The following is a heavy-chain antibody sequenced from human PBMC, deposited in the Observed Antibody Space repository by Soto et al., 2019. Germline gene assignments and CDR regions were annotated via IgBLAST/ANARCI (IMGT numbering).Heavy chain of an antibody. D-gene: IGHD6-6*01. J-gene: IGHJ4*02. CDR2: IYHSGST. CDR1: GGSISSSNW. V-gene: IGHV4-4*02. Sequence: QVQLQESGPGLVKPSGTLSLTCAVSGGSISSSNWWSWVRQPPGKGLEWIGEIYHSGSTNYNPYLKSRATIPVDKSENQCSLKLSSVTAADTAVYYCARTSSNHRKIDCWGQGTLVTVSS. CDR3: ARTSSNHRKIDC.